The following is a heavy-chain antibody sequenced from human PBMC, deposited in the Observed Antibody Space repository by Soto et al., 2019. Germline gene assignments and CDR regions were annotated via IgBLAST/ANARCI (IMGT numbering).Heavy chain of an antibody. D-gene: IGHD3-10*01. CDR3: ARKKARFGELSSVWFDP. J-gene: IGHJ5*02. CDR2: IYYSGST. Sequence: SETLSLTCTVSGGSISSYYWSWIRQPPGKGLEWIGYIYYSGSTNYNPSLKSRVTISVDTSKNQFSLKLSSVTAADTAVYYCARKKARFGELSSVWFDPWGQGTLVTVSS. CDR1: GGSISSYY. V-gene: IGHV4-59*01.